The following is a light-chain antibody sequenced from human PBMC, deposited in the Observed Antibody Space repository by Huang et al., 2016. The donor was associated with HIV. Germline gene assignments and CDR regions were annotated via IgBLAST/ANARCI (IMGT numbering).Light chain of an antibody. Sequence: EIVLTQSPGTLSLSPGEGATLSCRASQSINNNYLAWFQQKPGQPPMLLIYVASSRATGVPDRFTGSGSGTDFNLTISRLETEDFAMYFCQHYGTSPQTFGQGTKLEIK. J-gene: IGKJ2*01. CDR1: QSINNNY. V-gene: IGKV3-20*01. CDR3: QHYGTSPQT. CDR2: VAS.